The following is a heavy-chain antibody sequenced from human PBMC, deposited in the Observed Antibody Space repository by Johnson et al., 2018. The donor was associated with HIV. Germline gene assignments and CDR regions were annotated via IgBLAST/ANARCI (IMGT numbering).Heavy chain of an antibody. J-gene: IGHJ3*02. CDR1: GFTFSSYG. CDR3: AKDLQSGATTHAFDI. D-gene: IGHD5-12*01. V-gene: IGHV3-33*03. Sequence: QVQLVESGGGVVQPGRSLRLSCAASGFTFSSYGMHWVRQAPGKGLEWVAVIWYDGSNKYYADSVKGRFTISRDNAKNSLYLQMNSLRAEDTALYYCAKDLQSGATTHAFDIWGQGTMVTVSS. CDR2: IWYDGSNK.